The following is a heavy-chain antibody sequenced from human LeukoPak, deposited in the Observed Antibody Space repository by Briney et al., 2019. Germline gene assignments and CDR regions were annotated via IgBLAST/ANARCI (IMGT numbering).Heavy chain of an antibody. Sequence: SETLSLTCAVSGGSISSGGYSWSWIRQPPGKGLEWIGYIYHSGSTYYNPSLKSRVTISVDTSKNQFSLKLSSVTAADTAVYYCARGRGSYYDSSGYDDYWGQGTLVTVSS. V-gene: IGHV4-30-2*01. J-gene: IGHJ4*02. CDR2: IYHSGST. D-gene: IGHD3-22*01. CDR3: ARGRGSYYDSSGYDDY. CDR1: GGSISSGGYS.